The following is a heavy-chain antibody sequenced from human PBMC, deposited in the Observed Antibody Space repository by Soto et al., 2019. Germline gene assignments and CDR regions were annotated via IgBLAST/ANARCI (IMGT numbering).Heavy chain of an antibody. V-gene: IGHV3-11*01. CDR2: ISSSGTSI. CDR3: ARVRFGEWGYAMDV. CDR1: GVTFSDCY. D-gene: IGHD3-10*01. J-gene: IGHJ6*02. Sequence: QVQLVESGGGLVKPGGSLRLSCAVSGVTFSDCYMNWIRQAPGKVLEWVSYISSSGTSINYAGSVKGRFTISRDNAKNSLYLQMNSLRAEDTAMYYCARVRFGEWGYAMDVWGQGTTVTVSS.